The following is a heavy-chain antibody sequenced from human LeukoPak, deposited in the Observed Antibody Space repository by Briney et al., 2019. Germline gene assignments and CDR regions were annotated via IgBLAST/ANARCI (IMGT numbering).Heavy chain of an antibody. CDR1: GFTFSSYA. Sequence: GGSLRLSCAASGFTFSSYAMHWVRQAPGKGLEWVAVISYDGSNKYYADSVKGRFTISRDNSKNTLYLQMNSLRDDDTAVYYCARVGCSGGSCSNRGTYYYGMDVWGQGTTVTVS. V-gene: IGHV3-30-3*01. CDR2: ISYDGSNK. J-gene: IGHJ6*02. CDR3: ARVGCSGGSCSNRGTYYYGMDV. D-gene: IGHD2-15*01.